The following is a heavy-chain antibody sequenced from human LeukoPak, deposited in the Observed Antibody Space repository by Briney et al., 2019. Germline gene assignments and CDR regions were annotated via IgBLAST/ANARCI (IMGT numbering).Heavy chain of an antibody. CDR3: ARDRIEYVAAAEVGKNYYYYYMDV. CDR1: GFTFSSYG. D-gene: IGHD6-13*01. Sequence: PGGSLRLSCAASGFTFSSYGMHWVRQAPGKGLEWVAFIRYDGSNKYYADSVKGRFTISRDNSKNTLYLQMNSLGAEDTAVYYCARDRIEYVAAAEVGKNYYYYYMDVWGKGTTVTISS. J-gene: IGHJ6*03. CDR2: IRYDGSNK. V-gene: IGHV3-30*02.